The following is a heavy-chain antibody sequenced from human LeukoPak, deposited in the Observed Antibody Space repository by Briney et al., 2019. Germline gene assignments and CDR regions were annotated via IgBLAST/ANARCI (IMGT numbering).Heavy chain of an antibody. CDR3: ERALTTSTTVTTGY. V-gene: IGHV3-74*01. CDR1: GFTFSSYW. J-gene: IGHJ4*02. Sequence: GGSLRLSCAASGFTFSSYWMHWVRQAPGKGLVWVSRINSDGSSTNYADSVKGRFTISRDNAKNTLYLQMDSLRAEDTAVYYCERALTTSTTVTTGYWGQGILVTVSS. D-gene: IGHD4-17*01. CDR2: INSDGSST.